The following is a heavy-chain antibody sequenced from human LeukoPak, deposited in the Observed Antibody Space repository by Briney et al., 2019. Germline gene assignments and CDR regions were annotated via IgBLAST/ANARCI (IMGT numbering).Heavy chain of an antibody. CDR1: GFTFSSYS. Sequence: GGSLRLSCAASGFTFSSYSMNWVRQAPGKGLAWVSVIHSSGSTFYADSVRGRFSISRDISKNTLYLQMNSLRVEDTSVYYCVRGGARYDRRFVFDSWGQGALVTVSS. CDR3: VRGGARYDRRFVFDS. V-gene: IGHV3-66*01. D-gene: IGHD3-3*01. CDR2: IHSSGST. J-gene: IGHJ4*02.